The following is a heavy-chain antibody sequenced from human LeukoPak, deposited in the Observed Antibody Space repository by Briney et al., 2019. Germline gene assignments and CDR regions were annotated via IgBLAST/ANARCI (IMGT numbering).Heavy chain of an antibody. V-gene: IGHV3-33*01. CDR3: ARALLWYGDAFDI. J-gene: IGHJ3*02. CDR2: VWYDGRNQ. CDR1: GFTFSNYG. Sequence: PGRSLRLSCAASGFTFSNYGMDWVRQAPGKGLEWVAVVWYDGRNQFYADSLKGRFTISRDNFNNTLYLQMNNLRAEDTALYYCARALLWYGDAFDIWGRGTMVTVSS. D-gene: IGHD6-13*01.